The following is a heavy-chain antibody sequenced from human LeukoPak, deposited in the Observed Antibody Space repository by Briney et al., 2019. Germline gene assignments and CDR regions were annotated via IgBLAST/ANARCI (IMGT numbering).Heavy chain of an antibody. CDR3: ARSYCSSISCYGYYMDV. V-gene: IGHV1-8*01. CDR1: GYTFTSYD. CDR2: MNPNSGNT. D-gene: IGHD2-2*01. J-gene: IGHJ6*03. Sequence: ASVKVSCKASGYTFTSYDINWVRQATGQGLEWMGWMNPNSGNTGYAQKFQGRVTMTRNTSISTAYMELSRLRSDDTAVYYCARSYCSSISCYGYYMDVWGKGTTVTVSS.